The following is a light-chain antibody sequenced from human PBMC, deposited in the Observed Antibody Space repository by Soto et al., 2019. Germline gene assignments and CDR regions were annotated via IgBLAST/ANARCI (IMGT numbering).Light chain of an antibody. CDR1: QSVSSN. CDR2: GAS. J-gene: IGKJ5*01. CDR3: QQYNNWPLT. V-gene: IGKV3-15*01. Sequence: EIVMTQSPATLSVSPGERATLSCRASQSVSSNLAWYQQKPGQALRLLIYGASSRATGIPVRFSGSGSGTEFTLTISSLQSEDFAVYYCQQYNNWPLTFGQGTRLEI.